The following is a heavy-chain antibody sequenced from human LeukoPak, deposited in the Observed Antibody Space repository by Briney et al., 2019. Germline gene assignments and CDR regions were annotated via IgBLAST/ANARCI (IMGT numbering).Heavy chain of an antibody. D-gene: IGHD3-22*01. CDR2: SSSGNSTI. CDR3: ARVPYYYDSSGYYNFGFDI. J-gene: IGHJ3*02. CDR1: GFTCSNYE. Sequence: GGTLMSSCAASGFTCSNYEGKWDRQGPGQGREWAAYSSSGNSTIYYADSVKGRFTISRDNAKNSLFLQMNSLRAEDTAVYYCARVPYYYDSSGYYNFGFDIWGQGTMVTVSS. V-gene: IGHV3-48*03.